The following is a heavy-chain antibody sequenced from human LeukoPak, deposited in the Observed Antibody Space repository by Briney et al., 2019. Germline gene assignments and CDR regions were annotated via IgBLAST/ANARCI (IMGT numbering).Heavy chain of an antibody. CDR1: GFSFSTYW. Sequence: GGSLRLSCEVSGFSFSTYWMSWVRQAPGKGLEWVGQTNEHETEKYYGDAVRGRFTIYRDNAKNSLYLQMNSLRAEDTAVYYCARDPLLGPHAFDIWGQGTMVTVSS. CDR3: ARDPLLGPHAFDI. V-gene: IGHV3-7*01. J-gene: IGHJ3*02. CDR2: TNEHETEK. D-gene: IGHD2-8*02.